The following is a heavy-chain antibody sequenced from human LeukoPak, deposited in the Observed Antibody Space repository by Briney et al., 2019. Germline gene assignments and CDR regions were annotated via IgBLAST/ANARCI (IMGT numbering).Heavy chain of an antibody. Sequence: GASVKVSCKASGYTFIGYYMHWVRQAPGQGLEWMGWINPNSGGTIYAQKFQGRVTMTRDTSISTAYMELSRLRSDDTAVYYCARVWIHDAYYYMDVWGKGTTVTISS. CDR1: GYTFIGYY. CDR3: ARVWIHDAYYYMDV. V-gene: IGHV1-2*02. J-gene: IGHJ6*03. D-gene: IGHD5-18*01. CDR2: INPNSGGT.